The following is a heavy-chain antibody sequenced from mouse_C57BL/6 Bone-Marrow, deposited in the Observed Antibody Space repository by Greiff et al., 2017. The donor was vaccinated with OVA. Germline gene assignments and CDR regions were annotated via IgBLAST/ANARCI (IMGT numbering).Heavy chain of an antibody. CDR2: ISSGCSYT. D-gene: IGHD1-1*01. CDR1: GFTFSSYG. Sequence: EVQVVESGGDLVKPGGSLKLSCAASGFTFSSYGMSWVRQTPDKRLEWVATISSGCSYTYYPARVQGRFTIFRYNAKNTLYLQMSSLKSEDTAMYYCARPVYGSSYYFDDWGKGTTLTVSS. CDR3: ARPVYGSSYYFDD. V-gene: IGHV5-6*01. J-gene: IGHJ2*01.